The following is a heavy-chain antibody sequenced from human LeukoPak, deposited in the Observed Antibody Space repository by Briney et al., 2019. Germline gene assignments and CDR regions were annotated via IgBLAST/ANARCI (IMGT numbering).Heavy chain of an antibody. CDR1: GGSISGYY. V-gene: IGHV4-59*01. CDR2: IHSNGRT. CDR3: AVYYCPNCVCHGFAY. Sequence: PSETLSLTCSASGGSISGYYWSWIRQPPGKGLEWIGYIHSNGRTNSNPSLKSRVTISVDTFKNQFSLNLISVTAADTAVYYCAVYYCPNCVCHGFAYWGQGTLVTVSS. J-gene: IGHJ4*02. D-gene: IGHD2-8*01.